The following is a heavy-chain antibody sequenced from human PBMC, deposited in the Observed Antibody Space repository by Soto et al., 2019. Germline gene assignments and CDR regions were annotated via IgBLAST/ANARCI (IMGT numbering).Heavy chain of an antibody. D-gene: IGHD3-22*01. V-gene: IGHV3-53*01. CDR2: IYSGGST. J-gene: IGHJ6*02. CDR1: GFTVSSNY. CDR3: ASPGGSSGYYYYYGMDV. Sequence: EVQLVESGGGLIQPGGSLRLSCAASGFTVSSNYMSWVRQAPGKGLEWVSVIYSGGSTYYADSVKGRFTISRDNSKNTLYLQMNSLRAEDTAVYYCASPGGSSGYYYYYGMDVWGQGTTVTVSS.